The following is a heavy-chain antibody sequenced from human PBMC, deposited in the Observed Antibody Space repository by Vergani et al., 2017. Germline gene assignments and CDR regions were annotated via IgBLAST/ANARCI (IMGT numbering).Heavy chain of an antibody. Sequence: EVQLLESGGGLVQPGGSLRLSCAASGFTFSSYAMSGVRQAPGEGLEWVSAISGRGGSTYSADSVKGRFTISRDNSKNTLYLQMNSLRAEDTAVYYCAKSSSGWYPPDYYYGMDVWGQGTTVTVSS. CDR2: ISGRGGST. CDR1: GFTFSSYA. D-gene: IGHD6-19*01. CDR3: AKSSSGWYPPDYYYGMDV. V-gene: IGHV3-23*01. J-gene: IGHJ6*02.